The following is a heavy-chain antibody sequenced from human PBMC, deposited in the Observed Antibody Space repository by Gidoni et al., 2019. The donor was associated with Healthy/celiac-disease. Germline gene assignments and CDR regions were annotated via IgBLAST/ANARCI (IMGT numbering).Heavy chain of an antibody. D-gene: IGHD6-19*01. V-gene: IGHV4-34*01. J-gene: IGHJ4*02. CDR1: WSFSGYY. CDR3: ATAQGAGWDYFDY. Sequence: WSFSGYYWSWIRKPPGKGLEWIGEINHSGSTNYNTSLKSRVTISVDTSKNQFSLKLSSVTAADTAVYYCATAQGAGWDYFDYWGQGTLVTVSS. CDR2: INHSGST.